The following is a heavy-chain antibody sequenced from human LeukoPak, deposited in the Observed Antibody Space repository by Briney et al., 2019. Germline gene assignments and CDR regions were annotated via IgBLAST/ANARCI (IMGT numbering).Heavy chain of an antibody. CDR1: GGSISSYY. CDR3: ARDRSGSYSRYYYYGMDV. Sequence: PSETLSLTCTVSGGSISSYYWSWIRQPPGKGLEWIGYICYSGSTNYNPSLKSRVTISVGTSKNQFSLRLSSVTAADTAVYYCARDRSGSYSRYYYYGMDVWGQGTTVTVSS. CDR2: ICYSGST. V-gene: IGHV4-59*01. D-gene: IGHD1-26*01. J-gene: IGHJ6*02.